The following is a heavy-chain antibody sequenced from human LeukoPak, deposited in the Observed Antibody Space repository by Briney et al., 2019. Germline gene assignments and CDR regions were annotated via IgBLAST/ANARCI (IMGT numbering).Heavy chain of an antibody. CDR1: GFTVSSNY. CDR2: ISSGGST. D-gene: IGHD3-10*01. J-gene: IGHJ5*02. Sequence: PGGSLRLSCAASGFTVSSNYMSWVRQAPGKGLVWVSLISSGGSTYYADSVKGRFTISRDNSKNTLYLQMNSLRAEDTAVYYCARVLRSANWLDPWGQGTLVTVSS. V-gene: IGHV3-66*01. CDR3: ARVLRSANWLDP.